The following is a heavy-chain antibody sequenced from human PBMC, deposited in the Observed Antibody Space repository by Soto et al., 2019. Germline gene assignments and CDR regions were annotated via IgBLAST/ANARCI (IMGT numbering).Heavy chain of an antibody. V-gene: IGHV3-21*01. CDR1: GFTFSSYS. J-gene: IGHJ6*02. CDR2: ISSSSSYI. Sequence: EVQLVESGGGLVKPGGSLRLSCAASGFTFSSYSMNWVRQAPGKGLEWVSSISSSSSYIYYADSVKGRFTISRDNAKNSLYLQMNSLRAEDTAVYYCARDGSKNWNYHGGYYGMDVWGQGTTVTVSS. CDR3: ARDGSKNWNYHGGYYGMDV. D-gene: IGHD1-7*01.